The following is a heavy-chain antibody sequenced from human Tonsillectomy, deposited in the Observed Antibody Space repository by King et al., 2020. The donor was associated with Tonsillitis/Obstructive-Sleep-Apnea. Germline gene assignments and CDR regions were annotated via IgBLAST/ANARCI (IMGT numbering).Heavy chain of an antibody. CDR1: GGSISSYY. CDR3: ARSDTAMVMGGFYYFDY. J-gene: IGHJ4*02. Sequence: VPLQESGPGLVKPSETLSLTCTVSGGSISSYYWSWIRQPPGKGLEWIGYIYYSGSTNYNPSLKSRVTISVDTSKNQFSLKLSSVTAADTAVYYCARSDTAMVMGGFYYFDYWGQGTLVTVSS. D-gene: IGHD5-18*01. V-gene: IGHV4-59*01. CDR2: IYYSGST.